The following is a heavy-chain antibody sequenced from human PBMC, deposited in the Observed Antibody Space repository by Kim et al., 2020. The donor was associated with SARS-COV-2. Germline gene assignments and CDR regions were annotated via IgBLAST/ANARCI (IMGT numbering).Heavy chain of an antibody. V-gene: IGHV3-48*03. CDR2: ISSSGSTI. Sequence: GGSLRLSCAASGFTFSSYEMNWVRQAPGKGLEWVSYISSSGSTIYYADSVKGRFTISRDNAKNSLYLQMNSLRAEDTAVYYCATAPRGYCSSTSCLSLDYWGQGTLVTVSS. D-gene: IGHD2-2*01. CDR1: GFTFSSYE. CDR3: ATAPRGYCSSTSCLSLDY. J-gene: IGHJ4*02.